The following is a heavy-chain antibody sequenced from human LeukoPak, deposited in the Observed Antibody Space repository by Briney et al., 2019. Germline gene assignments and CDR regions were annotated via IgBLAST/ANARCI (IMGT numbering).Heavy chain of an antibody. CDR1: GFTVSTNY. V-gene: IGHV3-53*01. CDR2: TYSGGTT. Sequence: GGSLRLSCAASGFTVSTNYMSWVRQAPGKGLEWVSITYSGGTTYYADSVKGRFAISRDNSKNTLYLQMNSLRAEDTAVYYCARALYCGGDCYSFYAFDIWGQGTMVTVSS. D-gene: IGHD2-21*02. CDR3: ARALYCGGDCYSFYAFDI. J-gene: IGHJ3*02.